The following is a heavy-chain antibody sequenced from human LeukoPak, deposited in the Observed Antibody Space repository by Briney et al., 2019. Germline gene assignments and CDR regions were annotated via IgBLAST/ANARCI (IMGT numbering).Heavy chain of an antibody. Sequence: SETLSLTCAVYGGSLSDYYWSWIRQPPGKGLEWIGEINHSGSTNYNPSLKSRVTISVDTSKNQFSLKLSSVTAADTAVYYCARGYDGYSHGYGDAFDIWGQGTMVPVSS. CDR3: ARGYDGYSHGYGDAFDI. V-gene: IGHV4-34*01. CDR2: INHSGST. D-gene: IGHD5-18*01. CDR1: GGSLSDYY. J-gene: IGHJ3*02.